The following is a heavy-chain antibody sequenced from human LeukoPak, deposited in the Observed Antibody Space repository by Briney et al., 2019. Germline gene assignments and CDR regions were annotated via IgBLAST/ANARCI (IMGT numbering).Heavy chain of an antibody. CDR1: GFSFSNYW. J-gene: IGHJ4*02. CDR2: INSDATTT. CDR3: ARETRAGGPGHFDY. D-gene: IGHD2-8*02. V-gene: IGHV3-74*01. Sequence: GGSLRLSCAASGFSFSNYWMHWVRQAPGEGLVWVSRINSDATTTSYADSVKGRFTISRDNAKNTLYLQMNSLRAGDTAVYYCARETRAGGPGHFDYWGQGTLVTVSS.